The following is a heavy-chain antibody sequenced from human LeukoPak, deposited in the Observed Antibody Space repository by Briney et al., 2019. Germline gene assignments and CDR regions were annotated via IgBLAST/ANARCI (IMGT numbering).Heavy chain of an antibody. CDR2: IISIFGTA. V-gene: IGHV1-69*05. D-gene: IGHD6-19*01. J-gene: IGHJ4*02. CDR1: GGTFSSYA. Sequence: SVSVSCKASGGTFSSYAISWVRQPPGQGLEWVGRIISIFGTANSAQKFQGRVTITKDESTSTAYMELSSVRSEDTAVYYCARRRESSGLIFDYWGQGTLVTVSS. CDR3: ARRRESSGLIFDY.